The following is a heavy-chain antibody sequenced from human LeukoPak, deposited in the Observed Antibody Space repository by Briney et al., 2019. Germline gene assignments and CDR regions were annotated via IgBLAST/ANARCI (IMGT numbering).Heavy chain of an antibody. Sequence: GVSVRLSCAASGFTYTSYAMSWVRQAPGKGLEWGIVISGSGGSTYYADPVKGRFTISRDNSKNTLYLQMNSLRAEDTAVYYCAKDGGDYFDYWGQGTLVTVSS. J-gene: IGHJ4*02. CDR1: GFTYTSYA. D-gene: IGHD4-17*01. V-gene: IGHV3-23*01. CDR3: AKDGGDYFDY. CDR2: ISGSGGST.